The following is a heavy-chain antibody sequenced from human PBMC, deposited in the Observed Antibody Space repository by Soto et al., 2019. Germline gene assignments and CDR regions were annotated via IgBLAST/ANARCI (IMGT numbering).Heavy chain of an antibody. Sequence: SETLSLTCAVSGGSISSSNWWSWVRQPPGKGLEWIGEIYHSGSTNYNPSLKSRVTISVDKSKNQFSLKLSSVTAADTAVYYCARIFQGPLTFQVIVGHGSGSYDAFDIWGQGTMVTVSS. D-gene: IGHD3-10*01. CDR3: ARIFQGPLTFQVIVGHGSGSYDAFDI. CDR2: IYHSGST. CDR1: GGSISSSNW. V-gene: IGHV4-4*02. J-gene: IGHJ3*02.